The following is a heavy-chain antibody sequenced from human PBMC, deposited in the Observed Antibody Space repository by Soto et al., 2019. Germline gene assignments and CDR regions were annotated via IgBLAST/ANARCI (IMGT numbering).Heavy chain of an antibody. V-gene: IGHV4-39*01. CDR3: ARRPRITIFGVVPGWFDP. CDR1: GGSISSSSYY. J-gene: IGHJ5*02. Sequence: SSETLSLTCTVSGGSISSSSYYWGWIRQPPGKGLEWIGSIYYSGSTYYNPSLKSRVTISVDTSKNQFSLKLSSVTAADTAVYYCARRPRITIFGVVPGWFDPWGQGTLVTVSS. CDR2: IYYSGST. D-gene: IGHD3-3*01.